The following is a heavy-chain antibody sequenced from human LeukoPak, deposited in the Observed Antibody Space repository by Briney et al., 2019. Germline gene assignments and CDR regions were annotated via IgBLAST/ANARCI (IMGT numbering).Heavy chain of an antibody. J-gene: IGHJ4*02. CDR3: AKSDNPWEALTPFDY. CDR1: EFSFEYFT. V-gene: IGHV3-43*01. CDR2: ITWDGGVT. D-gene: IGHD1-26*01. Sequence: QPGGSLRLSCAASEFSFEYFTLSWVRQPPGTGLEWVSLITWDGGVTHYADSVTRRFPISTDNSKNSLFLQMSSLRTEDTAIYYCAKSDNPWEALTPFDYWGQGTLVTVSS.